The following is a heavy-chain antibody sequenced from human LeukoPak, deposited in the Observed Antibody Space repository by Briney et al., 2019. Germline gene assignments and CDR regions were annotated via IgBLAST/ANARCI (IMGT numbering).Heavy chain of an antibody. CDR3: AKGGYSSSWFDP. V-gene: IGHV3-23*01. CDR2: ISGSGGST. J-gene: IGHJ5*02. CDR1: GFTFSSYA. Sequence: GGSLRLSCAASGFTFSSYAMSRVRQAPGKGLEWVSAISGSGGSTYYADSVKGRFTISRDNSKNTLYLQMNSLRAEDTAVYYCAKGGYSSSWFDPWGQGTLVTVSS. D-gene: IGHD6-13*01.